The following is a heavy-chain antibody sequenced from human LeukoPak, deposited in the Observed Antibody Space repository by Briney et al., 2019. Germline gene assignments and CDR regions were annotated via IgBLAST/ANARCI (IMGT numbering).Heavy chain of an antibody. V-gene: IGHV4-38-2*02. D-gene: IGHD6-19*01. CDR3: ARGTAVAGNDY. CDR1: AYSISSGYY. Sequence: SETLSLTCTVSAYSISSGYYWGWIRQPPGKGLEWIGSLSHSGSTFYNPSLKSRVTISVDTSKSQFSLKLSSVTAADTAVYYCARGTAVAGNDYWGQGTLVTVSS. J-gene: IGHJ4*02. CDR2: LSHSGST.